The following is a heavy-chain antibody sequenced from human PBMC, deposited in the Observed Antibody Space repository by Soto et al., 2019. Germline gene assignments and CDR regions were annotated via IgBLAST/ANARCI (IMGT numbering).Heavy chain of an antibody. J-gene: IGHJ4*02. V-gene: IGHV3-30*18. CDR3: AKGPRFLEWLLFDY. CDR1: GFTFSSYC. Sequence: GGSLRLSCAASGFTFSSYCMHWVRQAPGKGLEWVAVISYDGSNKYYADSVKGRFTISRDNSKNTLYLQMNSLRAEDTAVYYCAKGPRFLEWLLFDYWGQGTLVTVSS. CDR2: ISYDGSNK. D-gene: IGHD3-3*01.